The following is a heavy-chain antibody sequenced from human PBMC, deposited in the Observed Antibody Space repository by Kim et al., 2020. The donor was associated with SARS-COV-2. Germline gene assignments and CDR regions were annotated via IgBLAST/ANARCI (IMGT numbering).Heavy chain of an antibody. Sequence: ASVKVSCKASGYTFTSYGIDWVRQAPGQGLEWMGWINTNNGKTDYAQRFQGRVTMTMDTSISTAYMELRSLTSDDTAVYFCARPGLGGYSGFEGRFCFCLDFGGQGPMVTVS. CDR2: INTNNGKT. CDR1: GYTFTSYG. V-gene: IGHV1-8*01. D-gene: IGHD5-12*01. CDR3: ARPGLGGYSGFEGRFCFCLDF. J-gene: IGHJ6*02.